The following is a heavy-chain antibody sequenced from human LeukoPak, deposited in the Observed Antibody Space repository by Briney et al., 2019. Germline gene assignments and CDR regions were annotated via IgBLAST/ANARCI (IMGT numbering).Heavy chain of an antibody. J-gene: IGHJ5*02. D-gene: IGHD2-8*01. Sequence: ASVKVSCKASGYSFTGSGITWVRQAPGQGLEWMGWISAYNGNTNYAQNLQGRVTMTTDTSTSTAYMELRSLRSDDTAVYYCAGRLRGGVVNWFDPWGQGTLVTVSS. CDR1: GYSFTGSG. CDR3: AGRLRGGVVNWFDP. V-gene: IGHV1-18*01. CDR2: ISAYNGNT.